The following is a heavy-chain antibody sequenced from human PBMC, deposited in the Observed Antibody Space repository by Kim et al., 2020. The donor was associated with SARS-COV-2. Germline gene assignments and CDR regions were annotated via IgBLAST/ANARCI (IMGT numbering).Heavy chain of an antibody. D-gene: IGHD3-22*01. J-gene: IGHJ4*02. CDR3: VKQAVVGGWVVITYSSYYFDY. Sequence: FTISRDNSKNTLYLQMSSLRAEDTAVYYCVKQAVVGGWVVITYSSYYFDYWGQGTLVTVSS. V-gene: IGHV3-64D*06.